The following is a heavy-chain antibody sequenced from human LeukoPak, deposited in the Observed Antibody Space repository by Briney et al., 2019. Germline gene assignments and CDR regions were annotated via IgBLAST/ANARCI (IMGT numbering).Heavy chain of an antibody. CDR2: IIPILGTA. V-gene: IGHV1-69*11. CDR3: ARHRGYYYYYMDV. Sequence: ASVKVSCKASGGTFSSYAISWVRQAPGQGLEWMGRIIPILGTANYAQKFQGRVTITTDESTSTAYMELSSLRSEDTAVYYCARHRGYYYYYMDVWGKGTTVTVSS. CDR1: GGTFSSYA. D-gene: IGHD3-16*02. J-gene: IGHJ6*03.